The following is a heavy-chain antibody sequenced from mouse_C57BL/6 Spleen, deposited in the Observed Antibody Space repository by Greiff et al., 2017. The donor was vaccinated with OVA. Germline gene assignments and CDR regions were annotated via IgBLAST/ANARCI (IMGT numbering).Heavy chain of an antibody. D-gene: IGHD1-1*01. CDR1: GYTFTSYW. CDR3: ARRYGSSPYYAMDY. Sequence: QVQLQQPGAELVKPGASVKLSCKASGYTFTSYWMRWVKQRPGQGLEWIGEIDPSDSYTNYNQKFKGKATLTVDTSSSTAYMQLSSLTSEDSAVYYCARRYGSSPYYAMDYWGQGTSVTVSS. V-gene: IGHV1-50*01. CDR2: IDPSDSYT. J-gene: IGHJ4*01.